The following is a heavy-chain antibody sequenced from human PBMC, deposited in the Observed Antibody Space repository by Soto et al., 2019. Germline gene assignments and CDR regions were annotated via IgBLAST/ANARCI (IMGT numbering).Heavy chain of an antibody. CDR3: ARDQRGPFDY. Sequence: QVQLQESGPGLVKPSETLSLTCTVSGVSFSTYYWSWIRQAPGKGLEWIGYIYYSGSSNYNPSLKSRVTMSVDTSKNQLSLKLSSVTAADTAVYYCARDQRGPFDYWGQGTLVTVSS. CDR1: GVSFSTYY. V-gene: IGHV4-59*01. D-gene: IGHD2-15*01. J-gene: IGHJ4*02. CDR2: IYYSGSS.